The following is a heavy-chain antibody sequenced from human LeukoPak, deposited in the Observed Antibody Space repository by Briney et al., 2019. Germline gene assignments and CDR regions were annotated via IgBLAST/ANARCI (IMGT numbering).Heavy chain of an antibody. V-gene: IGHV4-59*08. Sequence: SETLSLTCTASGGSISPYYWSWIRQPPGKGLEWIGYIYYRGSTNYNPSLKSRVTISVDTSKNQFSLKLSSVTAADTAVYYCARPYDSSGYFFDPWGQGTLVTVSS. J-gene: IGHJ5*02. D-gene: IGHD3-22*01. CDR2: IYYRGST. CDR1: GGSISPYY. CDR3: ARPYDSSGYFFDP.